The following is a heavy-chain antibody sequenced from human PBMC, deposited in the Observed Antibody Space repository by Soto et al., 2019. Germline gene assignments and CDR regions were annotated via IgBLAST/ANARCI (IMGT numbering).Heavy chain of an antibody. V-gene: IGHV4-61*01. D-gene: IGHD2-2*01. CDR3: ARNIYCSSTSCQDYGY. Sequence: KPSETLSLTCTVSGGSVSSGSYYWSWIRQPPGKGLEWIGYIYYSGSTNYNPSLKSRVTISVDTSKNQFSLKLSSVTAADTAVYYCARNIYCSSTSCQDYGYWGQGTLVTVSS. CDR2: IYYSGST. J-gene: IGHJ4*02. CDR1: GGSVSSGSYY.